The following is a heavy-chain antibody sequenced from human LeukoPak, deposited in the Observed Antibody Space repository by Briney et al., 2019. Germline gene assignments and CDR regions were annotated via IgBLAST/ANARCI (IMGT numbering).Heavy chain of an antibody. CDR3: ARGKMRTLALAEYLQD. CDR1: GFNFNVYA. J-gene: IGHJ1*01. Sequence: GRSLRLSCEASGFNFNVYAMHWVRQAPGKVLEWVAATSYDGSKIYYSDSVQGRFTISRDNSKNTLYLQMNSLTTDDTAVYYCARGKMRTLALAEYLQDWGQGTLVTVSS. CDR2: TSYDGSKI. V-gene: IGHV3-30*04.